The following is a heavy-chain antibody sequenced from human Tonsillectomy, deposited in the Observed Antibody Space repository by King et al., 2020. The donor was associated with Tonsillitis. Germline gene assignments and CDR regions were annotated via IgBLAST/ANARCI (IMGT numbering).Heavy chain of an antibody. CDR3: SLAGATLYYYCYMDV. D-gene: IGHD1-26*01. V-gene: IGHV3-15*07. J-gene: IGHJ6*03. Sequence: QLVESGGGLVKPGGSLRLSCAASGFTFSNAWMNWVRQAPGKGLEWVGRIKSKAEGETTDYAAPVKGRFTISRDDSKNTLYLQMNSLKTEDTAVYYCSLAGATLYYYCYMDVWGKGTTVTVSS. CDR1: GFTFSNAW. CDR2: IKSKAEGETT.